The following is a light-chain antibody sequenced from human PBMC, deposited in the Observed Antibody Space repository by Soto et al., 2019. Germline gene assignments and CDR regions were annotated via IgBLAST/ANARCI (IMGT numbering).Light chain of an antibody. CDR2: TTS. J-gene: IGKJ3*01. V-gene: IGKV1-39*01. CDR1: QTIAMY. Sequence: DIQMTQSPSSLSASVGDRVTITCRASQTIAMYVNWFQQKPGKAPKPLIYTTSSLQSGVPPRFSGSGSETDFTLTISRLQPEDSATYYCQRSYSTPQTFGPGTKVDIK. CDR3: QRSYSTPQT.